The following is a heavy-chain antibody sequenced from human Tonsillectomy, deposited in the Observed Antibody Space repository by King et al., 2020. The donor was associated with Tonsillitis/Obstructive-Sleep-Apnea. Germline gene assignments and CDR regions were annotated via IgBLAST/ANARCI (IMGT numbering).Heavy chain of an antibody. CDR1: GYSFTSYW. CDR2: IYPGDSDT. D-gene: IGHD2-8*02. CDR3: ARGYCTGGVCYGVNWFDP. Sequence: VQLVQSGAEVKKPGESLKISCKGSGYSFTSYWIGWVRQMPGKGLEWMGIIYPGDSDTRYSPSFQGQATISADKSISTAYLQWSSLKASDTAMYYCARGYCTGGVCYGVNWFDPWGQGTLVTVSS. V-gene: IGHV5-51*01. J-gene: IGHJ5*02.